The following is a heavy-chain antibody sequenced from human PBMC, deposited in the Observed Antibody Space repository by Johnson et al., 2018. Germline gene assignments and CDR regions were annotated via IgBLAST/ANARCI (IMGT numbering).Heavy chain of an antibody. Sequence: VQLVESGGGLVQPGGSLRLSCAASGFTFSNYWMIWVRQAPGKGLEWVASIHQDGSDKYYVDSVKGRFTISRGSAKNSLYLQMNSLRAEDTAVYYCARAVPRITVVAHEVDVWGKGTTVTVSS. CDR3: ARAVPRITVVAHEVDV. D-gene: IGHD3-3*01. CDR1: GFTFSNYW. CDR2: IHQDGSDK. J-gene: IGHJ6*04. V-gene: IGHV3-7*01.